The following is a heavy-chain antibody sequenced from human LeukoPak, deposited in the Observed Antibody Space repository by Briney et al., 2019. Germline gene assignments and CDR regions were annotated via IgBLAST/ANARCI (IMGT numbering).Heavy chain of an antibody. D-gene: IGHD4-17*01. V-gene: IGHV3-9*01. CDR2: ISWNSGSI. J-gene: IGHJ5*02. CDR3: ATLRGWFDP. Sequence: GGSLRLSCAASGFTFDDYAMHWVRQAPGKGLEWVSGISWNSGSIGYADSVKGRFTISRDNAKNSLYLQMNSLRAEDTAVYYCATLRGWFDPWGQGTLVTVSS. CDR1: GFTFDDYA.